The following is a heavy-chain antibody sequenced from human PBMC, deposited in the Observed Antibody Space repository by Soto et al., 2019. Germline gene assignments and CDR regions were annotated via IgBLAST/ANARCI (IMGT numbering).Heavy chain of an antibody. V-gene: IGHV1-3*01. CDR1: GYTFTSYA. CDR2: INAGNGNT. Sequence: GASVKVSCKASGYTFTSYAMHWVRQAPGQRLEWKGWINAGNGNTKYSQKFQGRVTITRDTSASTAYMELSSLRSEDTAVYYCALGLIYCSGGSCYSGHDVWGKGTTVTVSS. CDR3: ALGLIYCSGGSCYSGHDV. D-gene: IGHD2-15*01. J-gene: IGHJ6*04.